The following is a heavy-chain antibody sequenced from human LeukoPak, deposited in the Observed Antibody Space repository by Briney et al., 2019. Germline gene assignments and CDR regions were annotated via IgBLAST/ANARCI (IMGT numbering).Heavy chain of an antibody. CDR2: ISYDGSNK. J-gene: IGHJ4*02. Sequence: GGSLRLSCAASGFTFSSYAMHCVRQAPGKGLEWVAVISYDGSNKYYADSVKGRFTISRDNSKNTLYLQMNSLRAEDTAVYYCARRVAAAGAGGSDYWGQGTLVTVSS. CDR1: GFTFSSYA. V-gene: IGHV3-30-3*01. CDR3: ARRVAAAGAGGSDY. D-gene: IGHD6-13*01.